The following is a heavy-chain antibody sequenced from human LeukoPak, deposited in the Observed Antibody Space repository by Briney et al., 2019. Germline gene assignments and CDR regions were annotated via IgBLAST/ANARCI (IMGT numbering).Heavy chain of an antibody. J-gene: IGHJ3*02. CDR3: ARPSGSSWYPAFDM. CDR1: GGSISSYY. Sequence: SETLSLTCTVSGGSISSYYWSWIRQPAGKGLEWIGRIYTSGSTNYNPSLKSRVTMSVDTSKNQFSLKLSSVTAADTAVYYCARPSGSSWYPAFDMWGQGTMVTVSS. CDR2: IYTSGST. V-gene: IGHV4-4*07. D-gene: IGHD6-13*01.